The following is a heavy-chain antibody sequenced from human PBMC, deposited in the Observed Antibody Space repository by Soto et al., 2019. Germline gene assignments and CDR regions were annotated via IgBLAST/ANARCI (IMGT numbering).Heavy chain of an antibody. CDR2: INAGNGNT. D-gene: IGHD2-15*01. J-gene: IGHJ5*02. CDR3: ARVYCSGGSCSGGNNWFDP. Sequence: ASVKVSCKASGYTFTSYAMHWVRQAPGQRLEWMGWINAGNGNTKYSQKFQGRVTVTRDTSASTAYMELSRLRSDDTAVYYCARVYCSGGSCSGGNNWFDPWGQGTLVTVSS. CDR1: GYTFTSYA. V-gene: IGHV1-3*01.